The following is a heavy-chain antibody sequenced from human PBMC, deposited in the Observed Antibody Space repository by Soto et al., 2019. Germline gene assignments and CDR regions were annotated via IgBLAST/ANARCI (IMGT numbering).Heavy chain of an antibody. CDR2: IDPSDSYT. CDR1: GYSFTSYW. V-gene: IGHV5-10-1*01. D-gene: IGHD6-6*01. CDR3: ARHAGSSIGAHYGMDV. J-gene: IGHJ6*02. Sequence: PGESLKISCKGSGYSFTSYWISWVRQMPGKGLEWMGRIDPSDSYTNYSPSFQGHVTISADKSISTAYLQWSSLKASDTAMYYCARHAGSSIGAHYGMDVWGQGTTVTVSS.